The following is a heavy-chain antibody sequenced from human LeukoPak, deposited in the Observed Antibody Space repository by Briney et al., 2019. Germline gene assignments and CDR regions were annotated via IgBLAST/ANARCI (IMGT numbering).Heavy chain of an antibody. CDR3: ARADTLSSSWYS. Sequence: PSETCPSPALSMVGPSVVTTGAGSASPPGKGLEWIGEINHSGSTNYNPSLKSRVTISVDTSKNQFSLKLSSVTAADTAVYYCARADTLSSSWYSWGQGTLVTVSS. D-gene: IGHD6-13*01. J-gene: IGHJ4*02. CDR2: INHSGST. V-gene: IGHV4-34*01. CDR1: VGPSVVTT.